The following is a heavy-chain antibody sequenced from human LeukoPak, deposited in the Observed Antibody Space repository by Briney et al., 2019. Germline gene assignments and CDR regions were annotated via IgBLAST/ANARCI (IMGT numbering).Heavy chain of an antibody. Sequence: GGSLRLSCVASGFTFDDYGMSWVRQVPGKGLEWVCGINWNGGSTGYADSVKGRFAISRDSAKNSLYVQMKSLRADDTAFYYCARRTIVGAGFDYWGQGTLVTVSS. CDR2: INWNGGST. CDR3: ARRTIVGAGFDY. D-gene: IGHD1-26*01. J-gene: IGHJ4*02. CDR1: GFTFDDYG. V-gene: IGHV3-20*04.